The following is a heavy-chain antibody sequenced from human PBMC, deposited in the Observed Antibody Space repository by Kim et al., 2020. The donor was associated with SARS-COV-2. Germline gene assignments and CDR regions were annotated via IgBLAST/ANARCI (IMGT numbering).Heavy chain of an antibody. CDR1: GGLMMNYY. J-gene: IGHJ5*02. Sequence: SETLSLTCTVSGGLMMNYYWMWIRQPPGKGLEFIGYVYSRGGTNSNSALKSRVTMSVDTLKKQFSLRLTSVTAADTAVYYCARGGAVDDLGWFDPWGQGILVTVSS. D-gene: IGHD3-3*01. V-gene: IGHV4-59*01. CDR3: ARGGAVDDLGWFDP. CDR2: VYSRGGT.